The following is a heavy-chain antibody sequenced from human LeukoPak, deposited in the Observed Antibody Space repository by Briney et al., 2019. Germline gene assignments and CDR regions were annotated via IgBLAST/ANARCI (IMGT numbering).Heavy chain of an antibody. CDR1: GYPFSAHF. CDR3: VRGTPTPGMDY. Sequence: ASVKVSCKASGYPFSAHFLNWVRQAPGQGLEWMGNIDTTTGNPRYAQDFTGRFVFSLDTSVSAAYLQITSLKADDTAAYYCVRGTPTPGMDYWGQGTQVTVSS. CDR2: IDTTTGNP. J-gene: IGHJ4*02. V-gene: IGHV7-4-1*02. D-gene: IGHD3-10*01.